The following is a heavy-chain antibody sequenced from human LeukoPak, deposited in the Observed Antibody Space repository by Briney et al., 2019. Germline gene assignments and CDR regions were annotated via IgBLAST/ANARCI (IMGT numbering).Heavy chain of an antibody. J-gene: IGHJ4*02. V-gene: IGHV3-30-3*01. CDR1: GFTFSSYA. D-gene: IGHD5-18*01. CDR3: SGDTATPIGY. Sequence: PGGSLRLSCAASGFTFSSYAMHWVRQAPGKGLEWVAVISYDGSNKYYADSVKGRFTISRDNAKNSLFLQMNSLRDEDTAVYYCSGDTATPIGYWGQGTLVTVSS. CDR2: ISYDGSNK.